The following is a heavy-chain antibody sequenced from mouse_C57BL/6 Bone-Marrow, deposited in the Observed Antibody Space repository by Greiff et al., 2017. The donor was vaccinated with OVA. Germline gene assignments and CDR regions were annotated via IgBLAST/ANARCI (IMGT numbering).Heavy chain of an antibody. CDR1: GYTFTSYW. CDR3: ARSPTVWYFDV. Sequence: QVQLKQPGAELVKPGASVKLSCKASGYTFTSYWMHWVKQRPGRGLEWIGRIAPNSGGTKYNEKFKSKATLTVDKPSSTAYMQLSSLTSEDSAVYYCARSPTVWYFDVWGTGTTVTVSS. J-gene: IGHJ1*03. D-gene: IGHD1-1*01. V-gene: IGHV1-72*01. CDR2: IAPNSGGT.